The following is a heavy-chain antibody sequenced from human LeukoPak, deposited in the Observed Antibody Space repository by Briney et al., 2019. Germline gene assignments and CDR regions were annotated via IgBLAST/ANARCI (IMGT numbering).Heavy chain of an antibody. D-gene: IGHD3-22*01. CDR1: GFTFSSYE. J-gene: IGHJ4*02. V-gene: IGHV3-48*03. CDR3: ARKTDSGGQGDY. CDR2: ISSSGSTI. Sequence: GGSLRLSCAASGFTFSSYEMNWVRQAPGKGLEWVSYISSSGSTIYYADSVKGRFTISRDNSKNTLFLQMNSLRAEDTAVYYCARKTDSGGQGDYWGPGTLVTVSS.